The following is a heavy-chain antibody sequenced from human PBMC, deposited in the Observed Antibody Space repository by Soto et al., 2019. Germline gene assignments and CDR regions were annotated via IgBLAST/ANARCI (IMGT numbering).Heavy chain of an antibody. CDR3: AKVLGHYWAFDY. CDR1: GFSFSTYG. D-gene: IGHD2-8*02. Sequence: QVHLVESGGGVVQPGRSLRLSCAASGFSFSTYGMHWVRPAPGKGLEWVAFISNDGSKKDYADSVKGRFTISSDNAKNTLYLQMNSRRDEDTAVYYCAKVLGHYWAFDYWCQGTLV. CDR2: ISNDGSKK. J-gene: IGHJ4*02. V-gene: IGHV3-30*18.